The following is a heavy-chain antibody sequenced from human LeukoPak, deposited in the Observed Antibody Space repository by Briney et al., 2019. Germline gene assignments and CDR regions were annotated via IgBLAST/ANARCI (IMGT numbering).Heavy chain of an antibody. V-gene: IGHV3-30*04. D-gene: IGHD3-10*01. Sequence: AGGSLRLSCAASGFTFSSYAMHWVRQAPGKGLEWVAVISYDGSNKYYADSVKGRFTISRDNSKNTLYLQMNSLRAEDTAVYYCARDYSMVWGAKRVYYYYGMDVWGKGTTVTVSS. CDR3: ARDYSMVWGAKRVYYYYGMDV. CDR2: ISYDGSNK. J-gene: IGHJ6*04. CDR1: GFTFSSYA.